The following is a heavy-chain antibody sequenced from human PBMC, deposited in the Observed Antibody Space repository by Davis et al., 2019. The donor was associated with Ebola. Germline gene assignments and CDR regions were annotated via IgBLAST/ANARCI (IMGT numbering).Heavy chain of an antibody. CDR1: GGSISSSSYY. Sequence: SETLSLTCTVSGGSISSSSYYWGWIRQPPGRGLEWIGSLYHSGNTYYNPSLKSRVTISVDTSKNQFSLKLSSVTAADTAVYYCARDSGFWGGYQFDYWGQGTLVIVSS. J-gene: IGHJ4*02. D-gene: IGHD3-3*01. V-gene: IGHV4-39*07. CDR3: ARDSGFWGGYQFDY. CDR2: LYHSGNT.